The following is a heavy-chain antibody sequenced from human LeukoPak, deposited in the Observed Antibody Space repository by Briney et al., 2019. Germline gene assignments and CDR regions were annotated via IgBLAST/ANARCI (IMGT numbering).Heavy chain of an antibody. CDR2: MNPNSGNT. CDR1: GYTFTNYD. D-gene: IGHD3-9*01. J-gene: IGHJ6*02. CDR3: ARGYDILTGYTTCMDV. V-gene: IGHV1-8*01. Sequence: ASVKVSCKASGYTFTNYDINWVRQATGQGLEWMGWMNPNSGNTGYAQKFQGRVTMTRNTSISTAYMELSSLRSEDTAVYYCARGYDILTGYTTCMDVWGQGTTVTVSS.